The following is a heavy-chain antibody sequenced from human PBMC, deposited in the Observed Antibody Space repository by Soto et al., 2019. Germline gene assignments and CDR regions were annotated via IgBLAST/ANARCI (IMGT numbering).Heavy chain of an antibody. CDR3: TNLYSYGSGSYYK. V-gene: IGHV3-23*01. D-gene: IGHD3-10*01. Sequence: EVQLLESGGGLVQPGGSLRLSCAASRFTFSTYAMSWVRQSPGKGLEWVSGMSGSGGSTYYADSVKGRFTISRDNSKNTLYLQMNRLRAEDSSVYYCTNLYSYGSGSYYKWGQGTLVTVSS. CDR2: MSGSGGST. CDR1: RFTFSTYA. J-gene: IGHJ4*02.